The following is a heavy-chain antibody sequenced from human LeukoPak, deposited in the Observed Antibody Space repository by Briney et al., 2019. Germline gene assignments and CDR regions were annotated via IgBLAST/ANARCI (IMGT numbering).Heavy chain of an antibody. CDR2: ISGSGGST. J-gene: IGHJ4*02. CDR1: GFTFSSYA. D-gene: IGHD4/OR15-4a*01. V-gene: IGHV3-23*01. CDR3: ASRPANDY. Sequence: GGSLRLSCAASGFTFSSYAMSWVRQAPGKGLEWVSAISGSGGSTYYADSVKGRFTISRDNAKNSLYLQMNSLTAEDTAVYYCASRPANDYWGQGTLVTVSS.